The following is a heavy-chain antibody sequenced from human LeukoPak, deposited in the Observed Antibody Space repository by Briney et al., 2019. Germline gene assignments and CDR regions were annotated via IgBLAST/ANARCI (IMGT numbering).Heavy chain of an antibody. V-gene: IGHV3-23*01. CDR2: ISGSGGST. D-gene: IGHD3-22*01. J-gene: IGHJ4*02. CDR3: ANAYESSGYYGY. CDR1: GFSFRTYG. Sequence: PGGSLRLSCAASGFSFRTYGMNWVRQAPGKGLEWVSAISGSGGSTYYADSVKGRFTISRDNSKNTLYLQMSSLRAEDTAVYYCANAYESSGYYGYWGQGTLVTVSS.